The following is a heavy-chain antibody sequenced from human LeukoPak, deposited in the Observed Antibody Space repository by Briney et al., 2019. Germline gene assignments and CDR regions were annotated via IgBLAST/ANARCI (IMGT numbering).Heavy chain of an antibody. CDR1: GGSISSSHW. Sequence: SETLSLTCAVSGGSISSSHWWSWVRLPPGKGLEWIGEIYHSGSTNYNPSLKSRVTISVDKSKNQFSLKMTSVTAADTAVYFCARKTYTSGLFDYWGQGTQVTVSS. CDR2: IYHSGST. CDR3: ARKTYTSGLFDY. D-gene: IGHD5-18*01. V-gene: IGHV4-4*02. J-gene: IGHJ4*02.